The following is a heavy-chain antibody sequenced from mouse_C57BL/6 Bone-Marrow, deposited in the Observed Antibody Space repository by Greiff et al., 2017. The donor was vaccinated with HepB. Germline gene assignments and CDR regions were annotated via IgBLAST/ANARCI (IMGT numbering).Heavy chain of an antibody. Sequence: DVKLVESGGGLVQPGESLKLSCESYEYEFPSHDMSWVRKTPEKRLELVAAINSDGGSTYYPDTMERRFIISRDNTNKTLYLQMSSLRSEDTALYYCASPPGFGFDYWGQGTTLTVSS. V-gene: IGHV5-2*01. J-gene: IGHJ2*01. CDR1: EYEFPSHD. CDR2: INSDGGST. CDR3: ASPPGFGFDY.